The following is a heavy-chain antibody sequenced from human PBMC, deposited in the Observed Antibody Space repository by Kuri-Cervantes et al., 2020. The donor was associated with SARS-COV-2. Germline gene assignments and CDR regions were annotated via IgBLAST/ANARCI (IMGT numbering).Heavy chain of an antibody. D-gene: IGHD7-27*01. CDR2: IYYSEST. CDR1: GAFISSLY. J-gene: IGHJ4*02. Sequence: GSLRPSCTLPGAFISSLYWSWSRQPPGKGLEWIGSIYYSESTYYNPSLKSRVTISVDTSKSQLTLKLSSVTAADTAVYYCAKRSGDFDYWGQGTLVTVSS. CDR3: AKRSGDFDY. V-gene: IGHV4-59*05.